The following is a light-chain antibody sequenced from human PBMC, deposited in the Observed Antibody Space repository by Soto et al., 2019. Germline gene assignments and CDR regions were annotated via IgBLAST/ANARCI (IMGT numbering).Light chain of an antibody. CDR2: ATS. CDR1: QSISRF. CDR3: EQSYSTPPLT. J-gene: IGKJ4*01. V-gene: IGKV1-39*01. Sequence: DIQMTQSPSSLSASVGDRVTITCRTSQSISRFLNWYQEKPGKAPQLLIYATSTLESGVPSRFSASGSGTDFTLTISSLQPEDSATYYCEQSYSTPPLTFGGGTKVDIK.